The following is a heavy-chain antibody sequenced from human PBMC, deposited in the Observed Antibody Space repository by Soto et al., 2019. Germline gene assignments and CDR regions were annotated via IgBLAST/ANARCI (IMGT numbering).Heavy chain of an antibody. CDR3: ARAPTPSGSRDYYYYGMDV. CDR2: INSDGSST. J-gene: IGHJ6*02. CDR1: GFTFSSYW. V-gene: IGHV3-74*01. Sequence: GGSLRLSCAASGFTFSSYWMHWVRQAPGKGLVWVSRINSDGSSTSYADSVKGRFTISRDNAKNTLYLQMNSLRAEDTAVYYCARAPTPSGSRDYYYYGMDVWGQGTTVTSP. D-gene: IGHD1-26*01.